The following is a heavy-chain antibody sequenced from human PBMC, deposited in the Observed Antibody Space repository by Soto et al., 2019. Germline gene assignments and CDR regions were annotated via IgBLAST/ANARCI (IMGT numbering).Heavy chain of an antibody. Sequence: ASVKVSCKASGYTFTRYGISWVRQAPGQGLEWMGWISGYNDHASFAQKFEGRVTMTTDTSTRTVYMELRDLSSDDTAVYYCAKDLGSGYRFDYWGQGTPVTVSS. V-gene: IGHV1-18*01. CDR1: GYTFTRYG. CDR2: ISGYNDHA. J-gene: IGHJ4*02. CDR3: AKDLGSGYRFDY. D-gene: IGHD3-9*01.